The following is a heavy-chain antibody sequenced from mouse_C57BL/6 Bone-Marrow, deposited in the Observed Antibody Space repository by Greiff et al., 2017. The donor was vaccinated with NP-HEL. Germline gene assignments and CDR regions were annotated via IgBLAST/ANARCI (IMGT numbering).Heavy chain of an antibody. D-gene: IGHD1-1*01. CDR1: GYTFTSYW. Sequence: VQLQQPGAELVKPGASVKLSCKASGYTFTSYWMHWVKQRPGQGLEWIGMIHPNSGSTNYNEKFKSKATLTVDKSSSTAYMQLSSLTSEDSAVYYCARWGSSYDWYFDVWGTGTTVTVSS. J-gene: IGHJ1*03. V-gene: IGHV1-64*01. CDR3: ARWGSSYDWYFDV. CDR2: IHPNSGST.